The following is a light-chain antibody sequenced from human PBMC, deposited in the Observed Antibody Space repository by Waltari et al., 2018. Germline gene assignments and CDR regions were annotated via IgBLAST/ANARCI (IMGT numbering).Light chain of an antibody. Sequence: EIVLTQSPGTLSLSPGERATLSCRASQSICSSSTYLAWYQQKPGQAPRLLIYGAYTTATGIPDRFSGSGSGTDFTLTISRVEPEDFAVYYCQQYANSPRTFGQGTRVEVK. J-gene: IGKJ1*01. V-gene: IGKV3-20*01. CDR2: GAY. CDR3: QQYANSPRT. CDR1: QSICSSSTY.